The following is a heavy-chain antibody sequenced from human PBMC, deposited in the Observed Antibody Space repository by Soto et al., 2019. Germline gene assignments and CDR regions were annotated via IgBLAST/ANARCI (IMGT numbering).Heavy chain of an antibody. CDR1: GGSISSYY. V-gene: IGHV4-59*01. CDR3: ARDRDSSSWYGWFDP. CDR2: IYYSGST. D-gene: IGHD6-13*01. J-gene: IGHJ5*02. Sequence: SETLSLTCTVSGGSISSYYLSWIRQPPGKGLEWIGYIYYSGSTNYNPSLKSRVTISVDTSKNQFSLKLSSVTAADTAVYYCARDRDSSSWYGWFDPWGQGTLVTVSS.